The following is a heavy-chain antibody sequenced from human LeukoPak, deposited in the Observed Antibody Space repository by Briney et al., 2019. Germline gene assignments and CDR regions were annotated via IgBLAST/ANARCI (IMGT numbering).Heavy chain of an antibody. CDR1: GGSISSGSYY. D-gene: IGHD5-18*01. CDR3: ARVAKKMDTAMVRYYYYYYMDV. J-gene: IGHJ6*03. V-gene: IGHV4-61*02. CDR2: IYTSGST. Sequence: PSETLSLTCTVSGGSISSGSYYWSWIRQPAGKGLEWIGRIYTSGSTNYNPSRKSRVTISVDTSKNQFSLKLSSVTAADTAVYYCARVAKKMDTAMVRYYYYYYMDVWGKGTTVTVSS.